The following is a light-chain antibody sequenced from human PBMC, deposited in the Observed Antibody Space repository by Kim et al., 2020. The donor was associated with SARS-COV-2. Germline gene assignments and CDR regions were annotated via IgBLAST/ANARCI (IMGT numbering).Light chain of an antibody. CDR2: QDN. J-gene: IGLJ7*01. CDR1: KLGEKY. V-gene: IGLV3-1*01. CDR3: QAWDRGTVV. Sequence: SYELTQPPSVSVSPGQTASITCSGNKLGEKYACWYQQKPGQSPVVVIYQDNRRPSGIPERFSGSNSGNTATLTISGTQAMDEADYYCQAWDRGTVVFGGGTQLTVL.